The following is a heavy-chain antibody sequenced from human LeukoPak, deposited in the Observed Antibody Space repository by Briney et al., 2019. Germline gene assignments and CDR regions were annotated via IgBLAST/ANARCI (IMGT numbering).Heavy chain of an antibody. CDR1: GGSISSISSNNYH. CDR2: IYYSGST. D-gene: IGHD4-23*01. Sequence: SETLSLTCIVSGGSISSISSNNYHWGWIRQPPGKALEWIGSIYYSGSTYYNPSLKSRVTISVDTSKNQFSLKLSSVTAADTALYYCAREMGVVTAHGIDVWGQGTTVTVSS. CDR3: AREMGVVTAHGIDV. V-gene: IGHV4-39*02. J-gene: IGHJ6*02.